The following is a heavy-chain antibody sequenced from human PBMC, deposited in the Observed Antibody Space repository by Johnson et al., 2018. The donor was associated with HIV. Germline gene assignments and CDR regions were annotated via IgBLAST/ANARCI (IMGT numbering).Heavy chain of an antibody. CDR3: AREAVTLRGWGHVFDI. Sequence: VQLVESGGGVERPGGSLRLSCAASGFSFDDYGMSWVRQLPGKGLEWVSGINWNGGSTGYADSVKGRLSITRDNAKKSLYLQMNSLRAEDTALYYCAREAVTLRGWGHVFDISGQGTMVTVSS. J-gene: IGHJ3*02. D-gene: IGHD3-16*01. CDR1: GFSFDDYG. V-gene: IGHV3-20*04. CDR2: INWNGGST.